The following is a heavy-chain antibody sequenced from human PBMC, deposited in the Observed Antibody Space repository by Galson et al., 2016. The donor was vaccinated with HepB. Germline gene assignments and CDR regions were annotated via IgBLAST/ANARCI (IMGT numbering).Heavy chain of an antibody. D-gene: IGHD6-19*01. CDR1: GGSFSGYS. J-gene: IGHJ6*02. CDR2: INHSGST. Sequence: ETLSLTCAVFGGSFSGYSWNWIRQPPGKGLESIGEINHSGSTNYSPSLKSRVTISVDTSKNQFSLKMRSLTAADTAVYYCARVFTGVDGVSKYTGGLFQVGYHYYAMDVGGQGTTVTVSS. CDR3: ARVFTGVDGVSKYTGGLFQVGYHYYAMDV. V-gene: IGHV4-34*01.